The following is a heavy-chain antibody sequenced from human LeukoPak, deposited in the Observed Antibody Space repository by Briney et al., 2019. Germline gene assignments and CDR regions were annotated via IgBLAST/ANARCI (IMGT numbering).Heavy chain of an antibody. Sequence: GGSLRLSCAASGFTFSSYGMHWVRQAPGKGLEGVAFIRYDGSNKYYADSVKGRFTTSRDNSKNTLYLQMNSLRAEDTAVYYCARGSSSWYGRTWVDYWGQGTLVTVSS. V-gene: IGHV3-30*02. CDR2: IRYDGSNK. CDR1: GFTFSSYG. J-gene: IGHJ4*02. D-gene: IGHD6-13*01. CDR3: ARGSSSWYGRTWVDY.